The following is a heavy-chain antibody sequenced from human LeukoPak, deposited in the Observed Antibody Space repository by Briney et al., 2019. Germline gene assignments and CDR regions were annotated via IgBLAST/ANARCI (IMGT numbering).Heavy chain of an antibody. Sequence: GGSLRLSCAASGFTFSSYAMSWVRQAPGKGLEWVSAISGSGGSTYYADSVKGRFTISRDNSKNTLYLQMNSLRAEDTAVYYCAKDDYHSSSWYYFDYWGQGTLVTVPS. CDR2: ISGSGGST. CDR3: AKDDYHSSSWYYFDY. CDR1: GFTFSSYA. V-gene: IGHV3-23*01. J-gene: IGHJ4*02. D-gene: IGHD6-13*01.